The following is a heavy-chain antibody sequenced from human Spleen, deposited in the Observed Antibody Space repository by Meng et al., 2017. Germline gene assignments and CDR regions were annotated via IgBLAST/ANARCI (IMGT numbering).Heavy chain of an antibody. CDR2: IYHSGST. Sequence: SETLSLTCAVSGGSISSSNWWSWVRQPPGKGLEWIGEIYHSGSTNYNPSLKSRVTISVDKSKNQFSLKLSSVTAADTAVYYCARGRGDEVMANGGFYYYGMDVWGQGTTVTVSS. D-gene: IGHD3-10*01. J-gene: IGHJ6*02. CDR1: GGSISSSNW. V-gene: IGHV4-4*02. CDR3: ARGRGDEVMANGGFYYYGMDV.